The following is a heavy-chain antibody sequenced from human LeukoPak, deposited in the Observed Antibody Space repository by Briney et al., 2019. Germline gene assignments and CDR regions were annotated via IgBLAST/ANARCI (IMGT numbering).Heavy chain of an antibody. CDR2: IYNSGSA. CDR1: GGSISSSIDF. D-gene: IGHD1-26*01. Sequence: SETLSLTCTVSGGSISSSIDFWAWIRQPPGKGLEWLGSIYNSGSAYYSPSLKSRVTISVDTSKNQFSLRLSSVTAADTAVYYCARLELFYADSWGQGALVTVSS. J-gene: IGHJ4*02. CDR3: ARLELFYADS. V-gene: IGHV4-39*01.